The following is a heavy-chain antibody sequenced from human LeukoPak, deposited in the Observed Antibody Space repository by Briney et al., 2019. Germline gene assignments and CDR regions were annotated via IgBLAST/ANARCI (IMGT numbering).Heavy chain of an antibody. D-gene: IGHD2-8*01. Sequence: PGGSLRLSCAASGFTFSSYGMHWVRQAPGKGLEWVADIWFDGKNEHFADSVEGRFTISRDNSKNTMYLQINSLRAEDTAVYYCARDRHCANGVCHSPPGMDVWGQGTTVTVSS. CDR1: GFTFSSYG. V-gene: IGHV3-33*01. CDR3: ARDRHCANGVCHSPPGMDV. CDR2: IWFDGKNE. J-gene: IGHJ6*02.